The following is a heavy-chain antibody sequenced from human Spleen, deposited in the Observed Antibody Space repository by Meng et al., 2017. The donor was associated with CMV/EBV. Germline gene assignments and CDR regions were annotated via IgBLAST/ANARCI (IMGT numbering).Heavy chain of an antibody. Sequence: GESLKISCAASGFTFSSYAMSWVRQAPGKGLEWVSVIYSGGSSTYYADSVKGRFTISRDNSKNTLSLQMNSLRAEDAAVYYCAKLAQPSITMVRGVIADWGQGTLVTVSS. D-gene: IGHD3-10*01. J-gene: IGHJ4*02. CDR2: IYSGGSST. CDR3: AKLAQPSITMVRGVIAD. CDR1: GFTFSSYA. V-gene: IGHV3-23*03.